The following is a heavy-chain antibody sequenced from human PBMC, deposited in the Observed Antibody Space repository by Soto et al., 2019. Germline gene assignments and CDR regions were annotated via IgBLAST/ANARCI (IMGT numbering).Heavy chain of an antibody. J-gene: IGHJ3*02. D-gene: IGHD1-7*01. CDR3: AKGNSWSPALVLDI. Sequence: GGCLGLSWSTSGFTLCSYAMNWVRPAPGKGLEWVSAISGSGGSTYYADSVKGRFTISRDSSKNTLYLQMNSLRAEDTAVYYCAKGNSWSPALVLDIWGQGTMVTV. CDR1: GFTLCSYA. V-gene: IGHV3-23*01. CDR2: ISGSGGST.